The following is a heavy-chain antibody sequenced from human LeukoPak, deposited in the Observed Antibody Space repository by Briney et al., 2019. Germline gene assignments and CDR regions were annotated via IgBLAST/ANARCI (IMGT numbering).Heavy chain of an antibody. CDR3: ARAGRGYSYSYISDY. V-gene: IGHV3-48*02. Sequence: GGLLRLSCAASGFTCSSYSMNWVRQAPGKGRVWVSYISSSSSTIYYADSVKGRFTISRDNAKNSLYLQMNSLRDEDTAVYYYARAGRGYSYSYISDYWGQGTLVTVSS. D-gene: IGHD5-18*01. J-gene: IGHJ4*02. CDR2: ISSSSSTI. CDR1: GFTCSSYS.